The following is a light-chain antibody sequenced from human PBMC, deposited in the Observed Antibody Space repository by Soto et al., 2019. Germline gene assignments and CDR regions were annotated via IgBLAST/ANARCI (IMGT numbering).Light chain of an antibody. Sequence: EIVLTQSPATLSLSPGERATLSCRASQSISSHLAWYQQKPGQAPRLLIYGASNRATGIPARFSGRGSGTDFTLTISSLEPEDSAVYYCQQRINWPRTFGGGTKVEIK. CDR2: GAS. CDR1: QSISSH. J-gene: IGKJ4*01. V-gene: IGKV3-11*01. CDR3: QQRINWPRT.